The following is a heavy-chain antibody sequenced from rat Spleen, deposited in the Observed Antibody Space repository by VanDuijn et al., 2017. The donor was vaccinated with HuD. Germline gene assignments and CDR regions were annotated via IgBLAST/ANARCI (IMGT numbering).Heavy chain of an antibody. CDR2: ISTGGGNT. V-gene: IGHV5S13*01. Sequence: EVQLVDHGGGLVQPGRSLKLSCAPSGFTFSIYGMAWVRQAPTKGLEWVATISTGGGNTYYRDSVKGRFTISRDNAKNTKYLQMESLRSEDTATYYCAREAIAAIHFDYWGQGVMVTVSS. D-gene: IGHD1-2*01. CDR1: GFTFSIYG. CDR3: AREAIAAIHFDY. J-gene: IGHJ2*01.